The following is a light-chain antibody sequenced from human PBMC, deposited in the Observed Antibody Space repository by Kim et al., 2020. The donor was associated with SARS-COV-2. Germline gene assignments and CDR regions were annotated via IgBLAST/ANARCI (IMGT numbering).Light chain of an antibody. CDR3: QQYSSSPYS. J-gene: IGKJ2*03. Sequence: EIVLTQSPGTLSLSPGERATLSCRASQSVGSSLLAWYQQKPGQAPRLLLYEAFKRLAGIPDRFSGSGSGTDFTLTISRPEPEDFAMYYCQQYSSSPYSFGQGTKLEI. CDR1: QSVGSSL. V-gene: IGKV3-20*01. CDR2: EAF.